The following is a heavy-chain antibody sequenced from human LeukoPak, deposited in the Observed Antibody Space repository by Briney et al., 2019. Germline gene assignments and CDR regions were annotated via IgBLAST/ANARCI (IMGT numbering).Heavy chain of an antibody. CDR2: IFHSVSA. Sequence: SETLSLTCAVSGYSLSSGYQWAWIRQSPGKGLEWIGSIFHSVSAHYNPSLKRRVTISVETSNNQFSLKMYSVTAADTAVYYCARDPRWLTPDCTSTSCYENYFDPWGQGTLVTVSS. CDR1: GYSLSSGYQ. V-gene: IGHV4-38-2*02. D-gene: IGHD2-2*01. J-gene: IGHJ5*02. CDR3: ARDPRWLTPDCTSTSCYENYFDP.